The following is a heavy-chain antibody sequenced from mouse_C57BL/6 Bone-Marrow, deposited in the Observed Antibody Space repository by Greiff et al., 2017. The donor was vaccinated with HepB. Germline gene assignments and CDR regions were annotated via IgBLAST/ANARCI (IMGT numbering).Heavy chain of an antibody. CDR3: GREVYYGYDSWFAY. CDR1: GYTFTSYG. D-gene: IGHD2-2*01. J-gene: IGHJ3*01. Sequence: VKLQESGAELARPGASVKLSCKASGYTFTSYGISWVKQRTGQGLEWIGEIYPRSGNTYYNEKFKGKATLTADKSTSTAYMELRSLTSEDSAVYCCGREVYYGYDSWFAYWGQGTLVTVSA. V-gene: IGHV1-81*01. CDR2: IYPRSGNT.